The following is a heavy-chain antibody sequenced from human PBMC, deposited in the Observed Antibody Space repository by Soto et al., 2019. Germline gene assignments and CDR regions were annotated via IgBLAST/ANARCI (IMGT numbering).Heavy chain of an antibody. V-gene: IGHV4-59*01. D-gene: IGHD2-8*01. CDR1: GGSISHYY. J-gene: IGHJ5*02. CDR3: ARDRSTYGGGGTGEVKENWFDP. CDR2: AYYSGST. Sequence: KPSETLSLTCTVSGGSISHYYWSWIRQSPGKGLEWIGYAYYSGSTDYKPSLKSRVTMSVDTSKNQVSLKLNSVTTADTAVYYCARDRSTYGGGGTGEVKENWFDPWGPGTLVTVSS.